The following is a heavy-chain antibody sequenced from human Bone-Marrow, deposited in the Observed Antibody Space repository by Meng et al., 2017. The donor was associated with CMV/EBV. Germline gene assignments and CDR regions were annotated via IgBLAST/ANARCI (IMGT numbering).Heavy chain of an antibody. V-gene: IGHV3-33*06. J-gene: IGHJ6*02. D-gene: IGHD6-6*01. CDR3: AKDRGNSSPYGMDV. CDR2: IWYDGNNK. Sequence: GGSLKISCAASGFTFKNFGMHWVRQAPGKGLEWVAVIWYDGNNKYFVDSVKGRFTISRDNSKNTLYLQMNSLRAEDTAVYYCAKDRGNSSPYGMDVWGQGTTVTVSS. CDR1: GFTFKNFG.